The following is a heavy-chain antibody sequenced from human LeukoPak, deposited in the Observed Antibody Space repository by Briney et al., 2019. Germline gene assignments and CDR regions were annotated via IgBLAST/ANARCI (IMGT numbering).Heavy chain of an antibody. D-gene: IGHD5-18*01. CDR2: FYYTGSI. Sequence: PSETLSLTCTVSGASISSSSYYWGWIRQPPGKGLEWIGSFYYTGSIYYNPSVKSRVTISVDTSKSQFSLKLSSVTAADTTVYYCASNRMQLWLPFDYWGQGTLVTVSS. CDR1: GASISSSSYY. V-gene: IGHV4-39*01. J-gene: IGHJ4*02. CDR3: ASNRMQLWLPFDY.